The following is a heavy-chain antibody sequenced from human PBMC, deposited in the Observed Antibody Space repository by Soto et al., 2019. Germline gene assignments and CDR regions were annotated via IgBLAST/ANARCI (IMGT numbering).Heavy chain of an antibody. J-gene: IGHJ5*02. CDR2: INAGNGNT. CDR1: GYTFTSYA. CDR3: ARTGSSSSSAYNNWFDP. D-gene: IGHD6-6*01. Sequence: GASVKVSCKASGYTFTSYAMHWVRQAPGQRLEWMGWINAGNGNTKYSQKFQGRVTITRDTSASTAYMELSSLRSEDTAVYYCARTGSSSSSAYNNWFDPWGQGSLVTVSA. V-gene: IGHV1-3*01.